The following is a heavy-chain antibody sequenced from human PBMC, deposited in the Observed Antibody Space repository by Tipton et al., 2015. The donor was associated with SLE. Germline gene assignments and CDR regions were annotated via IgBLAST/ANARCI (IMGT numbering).Heavy chain of an antibody. V-gene: IGHV3-74*01. CDR3: ALTRGGAFDI. D-gene: IGHD3-10*01. CDR1: GFTFSSYW. Sequence: GSLRLSCAASGFTFSSYWMHWVRQAPGKGLVWVSRINSDGSSTSYADSVKGRFTISRDNAKNSLYLQMNSLRAEDTAVYYRALTRGGAFDIWGQGTMVTVSS. J-gene: IGHJ3*02. CDR2: INSDGSST.